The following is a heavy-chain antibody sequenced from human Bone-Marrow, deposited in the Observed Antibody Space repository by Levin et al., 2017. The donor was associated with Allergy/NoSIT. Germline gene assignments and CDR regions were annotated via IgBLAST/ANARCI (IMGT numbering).Heavy chain of an antibody. Sequence: SQTLSLTCTVSGGSIIGYYWSWIRQSPGKGLEWIGFMYYSGRTAYKPSLKSRATISVDTSKNQVSLRLTSVTAADTAVYFCARDQEGAPSAKFYLGMDVWGQGTTVIVSS. CDR3: ARDQEGAPSAKFYLGMDV. V-gene: IGHV4-59*01. J-gene: IGHJ6*02. D-gene: IGHD1-26*01. CDR1: GGSIIGYY. CDR2: MYYSGRT.